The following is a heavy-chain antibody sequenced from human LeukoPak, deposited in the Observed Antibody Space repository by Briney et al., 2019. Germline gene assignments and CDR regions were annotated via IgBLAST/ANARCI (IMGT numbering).Heavy chain of an antibody. Sequence: PGGSLRLSCTGSGFTFGDYAMTWVRQAPGKGLEWVGFIRSQIYGGTPEYAASVKGRFTISRDDSRSIAYLQMNSLKTEDTAVYYCTRRYNYDSSGYYYVRDAFDIWGQGTMVTVSS. J-gene: IGHJ3*02. V-gene: IGHV3-49*04. CDR3: TRRYNYDSSGYYYVRDAFDI. CDR2: IRSQIYGGTP. D-gene: IGHD3-22*01. CDR1: GFTFGDYA.